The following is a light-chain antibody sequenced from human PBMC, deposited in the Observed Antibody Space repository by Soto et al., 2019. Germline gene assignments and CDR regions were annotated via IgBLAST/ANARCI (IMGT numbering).Light chain of an antibody. J-gene: IGKJ1*01. V-gene: IGKV1-39*01. CDR2: GAS. CDR1: QSISTY. Sequence: DIPMTQSPSSLSASVEDRVTITCRASQSISTYLNWYQQRPGKAPKVLIYGASRLQSGVPSRFSGSGSGTXXXXXXXXXXXXXFATYFCQQSYSSPRTFGQGTRVEIK. CDR3: QQSYSSPRT.